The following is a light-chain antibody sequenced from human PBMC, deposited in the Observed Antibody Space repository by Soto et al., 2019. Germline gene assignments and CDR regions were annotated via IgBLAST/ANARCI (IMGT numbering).Light chain of an antibody. CDR1: QSVSTN. CDR3: QQYNRGPRT. CDR2: DAS. J-gene: IGKJ1*01. Sequence: EAVMTQSPATLSVSPGERATLSCRASQSVSTNLAWYQQKPGQAPRLLIYDASTRATGIPVRFSGSGSGTEFTLSISSVQSEDFAIFYCQQYNRGPRTFGQGTKVEI. V-gene: IGKV3-15*01.